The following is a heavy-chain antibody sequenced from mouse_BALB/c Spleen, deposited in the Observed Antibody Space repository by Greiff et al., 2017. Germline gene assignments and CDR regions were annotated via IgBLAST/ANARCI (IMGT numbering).Heavy chain of an antibody. V-gene: IGHV2-6-7*01. Sequence: VKLMESGPGLVAPSQSLSITCTVSGFSLTSYGVHWVRQPPGKGLEWLGMIWGDGSTDYNSALKSRLSISKDNSKSQVFLKMNSLQTDDTARYYCARVRSLYYGYFAYWGQGTLVTVSA. CDR1: GFSLTSYG. CDR2: IWGDGST. J-gene: IGHJ3*01. CDR3: ARVRSLYYGYFAY. D-gene: IGHD2-2*01.